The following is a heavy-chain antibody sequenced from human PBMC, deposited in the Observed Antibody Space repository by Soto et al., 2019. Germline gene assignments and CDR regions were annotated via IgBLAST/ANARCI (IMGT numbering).Heavy chain of an antibody. CDR2: TYYRSKWYD. CDR3: ARGAGRGYCSCNTCYSPYNYYGIDV. CDR1: GDSVSSNSAA. J-gene: IGHJ6*02. Sequence: PSQTLSLTCAISGDSVSSNSAAWNWVRQSPSRGLEWLGRTYYRSKWYDDYAVSVKSRITINPDTSKNQFSLHLNSVTPEDTAVYYCARGAGRGYCSCNTCYSPYNYYGIDVWGQGTTVTVSS. V-gene: IGHV6-1*01. D-gene: IGHD2-15*01.